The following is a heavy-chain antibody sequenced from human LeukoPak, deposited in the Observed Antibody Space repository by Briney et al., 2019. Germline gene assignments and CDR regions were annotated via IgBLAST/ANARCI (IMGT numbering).Heavy chain of an antibody. V-gene: IGHV3-74*01. Sequence: GGSLRLSCAASGFTFSSYWMHWVRQAPGKGLVWVSRINSDGRSTSYADSVKGRFTISRDNAKNTPYLQMNSLRAGDTAVYYCARVPGIVGAQEFWFDPWGQGTLVTVSS. J-gene: IGHJ5*02. CDR2: INSDGRST. CDR1: GFTFSSYW. D-gene: IGHD1-26*01. CDR3: ARVPGIVGAQEFWFDP.